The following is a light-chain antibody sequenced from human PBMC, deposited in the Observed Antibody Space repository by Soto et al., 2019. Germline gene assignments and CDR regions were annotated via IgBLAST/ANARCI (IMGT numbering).Light chain of an antibody. CDR2: GAS. J-gene: IGKJ2*01. V-gene: IGKV3-20*01. CDR3: QKYGRSPYT. Sequence: DIVLTQSPGTLSLSPGERATLSCSASQSVSSSYLAWYQQKPGQAPRLLIYGASSRASGIPDRFSGGGSGTDFTLTITTLETEDFAVYYCQKYGRSPYTFGQGTKLEI. CDR1: QSVSSSY.